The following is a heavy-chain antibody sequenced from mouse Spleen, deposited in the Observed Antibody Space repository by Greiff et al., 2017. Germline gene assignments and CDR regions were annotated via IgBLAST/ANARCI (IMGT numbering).Heavy chain of an antibody. CDR1: GFTFSDYG. V-gene: IGHV5-17*01. CDR2: ISSGSSTI. J-gene: IGHJ1*01. CDR3: ATGVDWYFDV. D-gene: IGHD4-1*01. Sequence: EVKLMESGGGLVKPGGSLKLSCAASGFTFSDYGMHWVRQAPEKGLEWVAYISSGSSTIYYADTVKGRFTISRDSAKNTLFLQMTSLRSEDTAMYYCATGVDWYFDVWGAGTTVTVSS.